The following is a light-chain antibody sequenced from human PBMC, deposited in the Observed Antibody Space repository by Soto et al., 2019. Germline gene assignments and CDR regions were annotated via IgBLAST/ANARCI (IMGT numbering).Light chain of an antibody. CDR2: AAS. V-gene: IGKV1D-12*01. CDR1: QGISSW. J-gene: IGKJ5*01. Sequence: DPQLTQSPSSVSASVGHSLTITSRASQGISSWLAWYQQKPGKAPKLLIYAASSLQSGVPSRFRASGSGTDFTLTISSLQPEDFATYYCQQANSFPTFGQGTRMEIK. CDR3: QQANSFPT.